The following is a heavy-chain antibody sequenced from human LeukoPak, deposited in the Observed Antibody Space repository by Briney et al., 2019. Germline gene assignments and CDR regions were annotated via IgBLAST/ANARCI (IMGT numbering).Heavy chain of an antibody. V-gene: IGHV4-59*11. Sequence: PSETLSLTCTVAGGSISGHYWSWIRQPPGKGLEWFGYIYYSGSTNYNPSLRSRVTISVDTSKNQFSLKLTSVTAADTAVYYCARRYGTSGWIDYWGQGTLVTVSS. CDR3: ARRYGTSGWIDY. D-gene: IGHD2-8*01. CDR2: IYYSGST. J-gene: IGHJ4*02. CDR1: GGSISGHY.